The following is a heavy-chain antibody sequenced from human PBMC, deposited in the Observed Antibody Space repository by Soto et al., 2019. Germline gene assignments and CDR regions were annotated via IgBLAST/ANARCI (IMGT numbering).Heavy chain of an antibody. J-gene: IGHJ5*02. V-gene: IGHV4-39*01. CDR3: ARGIRGVQYNWFDP. CDR1: DGNIISSSYY. Sequence: SETKSLTCTVADGNIISSSYYWSWIRQPPGKGLEWIGSIFYSGSTYYNPSLKSRVTISVDTSKNQFSLKLSSVTAADTAVYYCARGIRGVQYNWFDPWGQGTLVTVSS. CDR2: IFYSGST. D-gene: IGHD3-10*01.